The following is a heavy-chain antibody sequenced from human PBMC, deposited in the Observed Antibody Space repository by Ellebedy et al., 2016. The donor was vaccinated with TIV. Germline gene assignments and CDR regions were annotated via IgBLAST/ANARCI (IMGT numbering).Heavy chain of an antibody. J-gene: IGHJ4*02. CDR3: ARGIQLWPNIDY. D-gene: IGHD5-18*01. V-gene: IGHV4-39*01. Sequence: MPGGSLRLSCIVSGGSISGSNYYWGWIRQPPGKGLEWIGSIYYSGSTSYNPSLKSRVTISVDTSKNQFSLKLSSVTAADTAVYYCARGIQLWPNIDYWGQGTLVTVSS. CDR1: GGSISGSNYY. CDR2: IYYSGST.